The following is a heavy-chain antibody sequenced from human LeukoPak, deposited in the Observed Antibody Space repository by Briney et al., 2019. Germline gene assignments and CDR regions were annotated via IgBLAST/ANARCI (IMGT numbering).Heavy chain of an antibody. CDR2: INHSGST. CDR1: GGSISSGSYY. Sequence: SQTLSLTCTVSGGSISSGSYYWSWIRQPPGKGLEWIGEINHSGSTNYNPSLKSRVTISVDTSKNQFSLKLSSVTAADTAVYYCARGGSGSYLDFDYWGQGTLVTVSS. J-gene: IGHJ4*02. CDR3: ARGGSGSYLDFDY. D-gene: IGHD3-10*01. V-gene: IGHV4-39*07.